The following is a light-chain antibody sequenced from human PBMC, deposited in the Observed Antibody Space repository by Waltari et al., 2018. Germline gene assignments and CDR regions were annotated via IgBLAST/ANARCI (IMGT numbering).Light chain of an antibody. J-gene: IGKJ2*01. CDR2: WAS. Sequence: DIVMTQSPDSLAVSLGERATINCKYSQSVLYSSNNKNYLAWYQQKPGQPPKLLIYWASTRESGFPDRFSGSGSGTDFTLTISSLQAEDVAVHYCQQYYSTPYTFGQGTKLEIK. V-gene: IGKV4-1*01. CDR3: QQYYSTPYT. CDR1: QSVLYSSNNKNY.